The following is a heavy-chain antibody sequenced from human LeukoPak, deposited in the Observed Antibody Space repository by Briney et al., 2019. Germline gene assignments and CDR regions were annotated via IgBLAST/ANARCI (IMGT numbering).Heavy chain of an antibody. CDR1: GFTFTSYR. V-gene: IGHV3-7*05. Sequence: GGSLRLSCAASGFTFTSYRMSWVRQAPGKGLEGVADIKQDGGEKYYVDSVKGRFTISRDNAKNSVYLQMDSLRAEDTALYYCARIGGYCYGPGYWGQGTLVTVSS. D-gene: IGHD5-18*01. CDR2: IKQDGGEK. CDR3: ARIGGYCYGPGY. J-gene: IGHJ4*02.